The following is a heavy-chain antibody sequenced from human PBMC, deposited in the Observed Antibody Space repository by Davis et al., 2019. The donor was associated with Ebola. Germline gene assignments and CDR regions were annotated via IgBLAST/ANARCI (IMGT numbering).Heavy chain of an antibody. CDR2: ISAYNGNT. CDR1: GYSFTNYY. V-gene: IGHV1-18*04. Sequence: ASVKVSCKASGYSFTNYYMHWVRQAPGQGLEWMGWISAYNGNTNYAQKLQGRVTMTTDTSTSTAYMELSSLRSEDTAVYYCARVVTVTTGKVYYYYGMDVWGQGTTVTVSS. J-gene: IGHJ6*02. CDR3: ARVVTVTTGKVYYYYGMDV. D-gene: IGHD4-17*01.